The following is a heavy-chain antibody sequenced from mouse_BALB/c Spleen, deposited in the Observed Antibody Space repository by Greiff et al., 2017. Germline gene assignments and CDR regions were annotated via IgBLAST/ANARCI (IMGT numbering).Heavy chain of an antibody. J-gene: IGHJ2*01. CDR2: IDPANGNT. CDR3: AIDVGLRYYFDY. D-gene: IGHD2-4*01. CDR1: GFNIKDTY. Sequence: EVQLQQSGAELVKPGASVKLSCPASGFNIKDTYMHWVKQRPEQGLEWIGRIDPANGNTKYDPKFQGKATITADTSSNTAYLQLSSLTSEDTAVYYCAIDVGLRYYFDYWGQGTTLTVSS. V-gene: IGHV14-3*02.